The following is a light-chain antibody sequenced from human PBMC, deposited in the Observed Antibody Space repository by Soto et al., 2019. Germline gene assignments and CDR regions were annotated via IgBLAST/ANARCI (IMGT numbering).Light chain of an antibody. J-gene: IGKJ5*01. CDR3: QKYSSVIT. V-gene: IGKV1-27*01. Sequence: DIQMTQSPSSLSASVGDRVTITCRASQGISIFLAWYQQKPGKVPKLLISAASTLQSGVPSRFSGSGSGTDFTLTIASLQPEEVATYYCQKYSSVITFGQGTRLEIK. CDR2: AAS. CDR1: QGISIF.